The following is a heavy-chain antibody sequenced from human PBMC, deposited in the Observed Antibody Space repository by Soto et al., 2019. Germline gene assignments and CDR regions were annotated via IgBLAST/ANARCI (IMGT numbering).Heavy chain of an antibody. D-gene: IGHD4-17*01. V-gene: IGHV2-5*02. CDR2: IYWDDDK. CDR3: AHTTTMTTRGAFDI. J-gene: IGHJ3*02. Sequence: QITLKESGPSLVKPTQTLTLTCTFSGFSLSTSGVGVGWIRQPPGKALEWLALIYWDDDKRYSPSLKSRLTITKDTSKNQVVLTMTNMDPVDTATYYCAHTTTMTTRGAFDIWGQGTMLTVS. CDR1: GFSLSTSGVG.